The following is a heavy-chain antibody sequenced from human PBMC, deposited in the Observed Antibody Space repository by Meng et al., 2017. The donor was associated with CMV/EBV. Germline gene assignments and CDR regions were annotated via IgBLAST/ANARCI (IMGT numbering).Heavy chain of an antibody. V-gene: IGHV1-2*02. CDR2: INPNSGDT. D-gene: IGHD2-2*01. CDR3: ARDGGRYCSSTRCYYGMDV. CDR1: GYTFTGYC. J-gene: IGHJ6*02. Sequence: ASVKVSCKASGYTFTGYCMHWVRQAPGQGLEWMGWINPNSGDTNYAQKFQGRVTMTRDTSISTAYMELSRLRSDDTAVYYCARDGGRYCSSTRCYYGMDVWGQGTTVTVSS.